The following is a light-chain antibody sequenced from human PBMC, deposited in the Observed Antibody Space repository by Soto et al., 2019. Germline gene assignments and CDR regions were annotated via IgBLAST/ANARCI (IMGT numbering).Light chain of an antibody. Sequence: QPVLTQPPSASGTPGQRVTISCSGSSSNIGSNYVYWYQQLPGTAPKLLIYRNNQRPSGVPDRFSGSKSGTSASLAISGLRSEDEADYYCQSYDSSLSGSGVFGGGTKLTVL. J-gene: IGLJ3*02. V-gene: IGLV1-47*01. CDR1: SSNIGSNY. CDR3: QSYDSSLSGSGV. CDR2: RNN.